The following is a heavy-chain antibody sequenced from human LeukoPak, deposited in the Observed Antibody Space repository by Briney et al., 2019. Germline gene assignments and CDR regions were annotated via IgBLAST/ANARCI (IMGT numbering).Heavy chain of an antibody. V-gene: IGHV4-59*08. D-gene: IGHD3-3*01. CDR1: GGSISSYY. Sequence: SETLSLTCTVSGGSISSYYWSWIRQPPGKGLEWIGYIYYSGSTNYNPSLKSRVTISVDTSKNQFSPKLSSVTAADTAVYYCARLYYDFWSGLPYYFDYWGQGTLVTVSS. CDR2: IYYSGST. J-gene: IGHJ4*02. CDR3: ARLYYDFWSGLPYYFDY.